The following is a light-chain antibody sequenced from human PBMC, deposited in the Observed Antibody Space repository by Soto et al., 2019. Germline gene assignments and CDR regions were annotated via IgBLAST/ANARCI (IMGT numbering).Light chain of an antibody. CDR1: QSVSDNY. V-gene: IGKV3-20*01. CDR3: QQYGSSPPWT. J-gene: IGKJ1*01. CDR2: GAS. Sequence: EIVMTQFPGTRSLSPWERATLSGRASQSVSDNYLAWYQQKPGQAPRHLIYGASTRATGSPERFSGSGSGTDFTLTISRLEPEDFAVYYCQQYGSSPPWTFGQGTKVDIK.